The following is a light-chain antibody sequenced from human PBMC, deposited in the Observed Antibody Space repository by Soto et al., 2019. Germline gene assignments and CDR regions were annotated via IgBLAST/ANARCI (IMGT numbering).Light chain of an antibody. Sequence: DIQMTQSPSSLSASVGDRVTITCQASQDIIKNLIWYQQKPGKAPKLLIYDASDLETGVPSRFSGSGSGTGFTFTISSLQPEDFATYYCQQYESLPLTFGQGTRLEIK. V-gene: IGKV1-33*01. CDR3: QQYESLPLT. CDR1: QDIIKN. CDR2: DAS. J-gene: IGKJ5*01.